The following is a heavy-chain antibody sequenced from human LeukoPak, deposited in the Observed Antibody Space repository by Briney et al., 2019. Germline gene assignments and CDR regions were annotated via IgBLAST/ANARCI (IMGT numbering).Heavy chain of an antibody. J-gene: IGHJ5*02. CDR3: ARLVLLWFGELPSIGDWFDP. CDR2: ISAYNGNT. D-gene: IGHD3-10*01. Sequence: ASVKVSCKASGYTFTSYGISWVRQAPGQGLEWMGWISAYNGNTNYAQKLQGRVTMTTDTSTSTAYMELSSLRSEDTAVYYCARLVLLWFGELPSIGDWFDPWGQGTLVTVSS. V-gene: IGHV1-18*01. CDR1: GYTFTSYG.